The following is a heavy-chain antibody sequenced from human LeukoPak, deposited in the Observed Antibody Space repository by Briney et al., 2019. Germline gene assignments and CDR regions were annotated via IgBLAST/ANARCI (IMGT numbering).Heavy chain of an antibody. CDR2: ISYDGSNK. Sequence: GGSLRLSCAASGFTFSSYGMHRVRQAPGKGLEWVAVISYDGSNKYYADSVKGRFTISRDNSKNTLYLQMNSLRAEDTAVYYCAYYCSSTSCYVDYWGQGTLVTVSS. V-gene: IGHV3-30*03. D-gene: IGHD2-2*01. CDR3: AYYCSSTSCYVDY. CDR1: GFTFSSYG. J-gene: IGHJ4*02.